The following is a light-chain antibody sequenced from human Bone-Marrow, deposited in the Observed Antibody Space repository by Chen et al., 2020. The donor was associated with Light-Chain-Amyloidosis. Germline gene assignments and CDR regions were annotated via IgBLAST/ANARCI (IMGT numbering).Light chain of an antibody. CDR1: SSNVGNNY. V-gene: IGLV1-51*01. CDR2: DNS. Sequence: QSAFTQPPSVSAAPGQKVTISCSGSSSNVGNNYVSWYRQLPGTAPKLLIYDNSKRPSGIPDRFSGSKSGTSATLGITRLQTGDEADYYCGAWDSSLGIWVFGGGTKLTVL. J-gene: IGLJ3*02. CDR3: GAWDSSLGIWV.